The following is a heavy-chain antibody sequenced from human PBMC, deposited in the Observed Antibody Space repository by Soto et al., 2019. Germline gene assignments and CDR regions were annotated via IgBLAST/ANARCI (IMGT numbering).Heavy chain of an antibody. V-gene: IGHV3-74*01. J-gene: IGHJ4*02. Sequence: PXGSLRLSCAASGFTFSNDWMHWVRQAPGKGLEWVSRINADGGSTHYADSVRGRFTISRDNAKNTLFLQLNSLRVEDTAIYYCIKVLTRGVGVPRFYFDSWGQGTLVTVSS. CDR3: IKVLTRGVGVPRFYFDS. D-gene: IGHD3-9*01. CDR2: INADGGST. CDR1: GFTFSNDW.